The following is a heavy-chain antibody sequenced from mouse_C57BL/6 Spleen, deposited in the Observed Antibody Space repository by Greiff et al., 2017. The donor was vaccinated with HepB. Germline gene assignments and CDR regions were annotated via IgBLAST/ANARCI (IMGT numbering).Heavy chain of an antibody. J-gene: IGHJ1*03. D-gene: IGHD1-1*01. CDR1: GFNIKDYY. V-gene: IGHV14-2*01. Sequence: VQLQQSGAELVKPGASVKLSCTASGFNIKDYYMHWVKQRTEQGLEWIGRIDPEDSETKYAPKFQGKDTITADTSSNTAYLQLSSLTSEDTAVYYCARDGSSYWYLDVWGTGTTVTVSS. CDR3: ARDGSSYWYLDV. CDR2: IDPEDSET.